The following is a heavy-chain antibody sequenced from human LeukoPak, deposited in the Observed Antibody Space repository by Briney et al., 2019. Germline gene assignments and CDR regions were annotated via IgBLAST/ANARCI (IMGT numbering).Heavy chain of an antibody. CDR1: GYTFTSYY. V-gene: IGHV1-46*01. CDR3: TYGLRDAFDI. Sequence: GASVKVSCKASGYTFTSYYMHWARQAPGQGLEWMGIINPSGGSTSYAQKFQGRVTMTRDTSTSTVYMELSSLRSEDTAVYYCTYGLRDAFDIWGQGTMVTVSS. J-gene: IGHJ3*02. D-gene: IGHD4-17*01. CDR2: INPSGGST.